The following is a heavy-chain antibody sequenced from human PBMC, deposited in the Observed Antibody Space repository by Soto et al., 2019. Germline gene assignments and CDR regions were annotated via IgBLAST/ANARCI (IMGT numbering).Heavy chain of an antibody. Sequence: GGSLRLSCVASGFTFSTYAMTWVRQAPGKGLEWVSAISGSGSGTNYADSVKGRFTISRDNSKNTLYLQMNSLRAEDTAVYYCAKGYGNLYNWFDPWGQGTLVTVSS. D-gene: IGHD4-4*01. J-gene: IGHJ5*02. CDR1: GFTFSTYA. CDR3: AKGYGNLYNWFDP. V-gene: IGHV3-23*01. CDR2: ISGSGSGT.